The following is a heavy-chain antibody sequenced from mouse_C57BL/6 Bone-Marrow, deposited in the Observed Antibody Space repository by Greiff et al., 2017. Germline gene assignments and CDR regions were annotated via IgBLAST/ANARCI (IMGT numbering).Heavy chain of an antibody. CDR2: IWSGGST. D-gene: IGHD2-3*01. CDR1: GFSLTSYG. V-gene: IGHV2-2*01. J-gene: IGHJ4*01. Sequence: VQLVESGPGLVQPSQSLSITCTVSGFSLTSYGVHCVRQSPGKGLEWLGVIWSGGSTDYNAAFISRLSISKDNSKSQVFFKMNSLQADDTAIYYCARKSGWLLPHAMDYWGQGTSVTVSS. CDR3: ARKSGWLLPHAMDY.